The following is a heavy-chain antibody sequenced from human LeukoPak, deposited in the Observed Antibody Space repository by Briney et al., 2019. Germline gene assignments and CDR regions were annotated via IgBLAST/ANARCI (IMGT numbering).Heavy chain of an antibody. J-gene: IGHJ3*02. CDR2: IYYSGST. CDR1: GGSISSYY. D-gene: IGHD3-16*02. V-gene: IGHV4-59*01. CDR3: ARVWGSYRYAFDI. Sequence: PSETLSLTCTVPGGSISSYYWSWIRQPPGKGLEWIGYIYYSGSTNYNPSLKSRVTISVDTSKNQFSLKLSSVTAADTAVYYCARVWGSYRYAFDIWGQGTMVTVSS.